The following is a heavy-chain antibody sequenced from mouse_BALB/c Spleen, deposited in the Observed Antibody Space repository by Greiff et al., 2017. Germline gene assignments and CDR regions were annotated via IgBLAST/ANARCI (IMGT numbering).Heavy chain of an antibody. J-gene: IGHJ3*01. Sequence: EVQGVESGGGLVQPGGSMKLSCVASGFTFSSYWMSWVRQSPEKGLEWVAEIRLKSDNYATHYAESVKGKFTISRDDSKSRLYLQMNSLRAEDTGIYYCTCWDVAYWGQGTLVTVSA. D-gene: IGHD4-1*01. CDR2: IRLKSDNYAT. CDR3: TCWDVAY. CDR1: GFTFSSYW. V-gene: IGHV6-6*02.